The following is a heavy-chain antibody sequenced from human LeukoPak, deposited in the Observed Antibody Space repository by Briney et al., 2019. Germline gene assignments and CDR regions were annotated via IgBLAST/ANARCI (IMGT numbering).Heavy chain of an antibody. V-gene: IGHV4-34*01. CDR3: ARVIWTTVSRRPPTDLYFDL. CDR1: GGSFSGYY. D-gene: IGHD4-17*01. J-gene: IGHJ2*01. Sequence: SETLSLTCGVYGGSFSGYYWSWIRQPPGKGLEWIGEINHSGSTNDNPSLKNRVTLSVDTSKNQFSLKLTSVIAADTALYYCARVIWTTVSRRPPTDLYFDLWGRGTLVTVSS. CDR2: INHSGST.